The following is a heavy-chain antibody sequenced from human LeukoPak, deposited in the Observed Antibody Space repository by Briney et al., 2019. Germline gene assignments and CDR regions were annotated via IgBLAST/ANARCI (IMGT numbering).Heavy chain of an antibody. Sequence: GGTLRLSCAASGFTFSSYGMSWVRQAPGKGLEWVSGISGSDRTTYYADSVKGRFTISRDNFRNTLYLQMNSLRAEDTAVYYCAKDGKQWEPYTYWGQGTLVTVSS. D-gene: IGHD1-26*01. CDR1: GFTFSSYG. J-gene: IGHJ4*02. CDR2: ISGSDRTT. V-gene: IGHV3-23*01. CDR3: AKDGKQWEPYTY.